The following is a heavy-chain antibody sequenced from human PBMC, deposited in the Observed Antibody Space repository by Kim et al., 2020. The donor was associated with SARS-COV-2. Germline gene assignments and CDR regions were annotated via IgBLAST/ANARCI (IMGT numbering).Heavy chain of an antibody. V-gene: IGHV4-4*07. CDR2: IYPNGNT. D-gene: IGHD5-12*01. CDR3: SRVILAATYYFDL. Sequence: SETLSLTCTVSGGSVTSYYWSWIRQPAGKGLEWIGRIYPNGNTNYNPSLKSRVTISVDTSKNQFSLKLSSVTAADTAMYCCSRVILAATYYFDLWGRGTLVTVSS. J-gene: IGHJ2*01. CDR1: GGSVTSYY.